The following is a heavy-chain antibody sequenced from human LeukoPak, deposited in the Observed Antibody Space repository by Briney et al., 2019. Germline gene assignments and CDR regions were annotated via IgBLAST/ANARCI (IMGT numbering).Heavy chain of an antibody. V-gene: IGHV3-30*18. J-gene: IGHJ4*02. CDR3: AKDRAVAAAGPAPIGY. Sequence: GGSLRLSCAASGFTFSSYGMHWVRQAPGKGLEWVAVISYDGSNKYYADSVKGRFTISRDNSKNTLYLQMNSLRAEDTAVYYCAKDRAVAAAGPAPIGYWGQGTLVTVSS. CDR1: GFTFSSYG. CDR2: ISYDGSNK. D-gene: IGHD6-13*01.